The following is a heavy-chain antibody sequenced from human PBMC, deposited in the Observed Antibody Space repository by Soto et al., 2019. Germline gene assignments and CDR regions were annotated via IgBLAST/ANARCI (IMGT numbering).Heavy chain of an antibody. CDR3: ARQSKRLFGQYKLDY. V-gene: IGHV4-30-4*01. CDR2: IYHSGST. CDR1: GCYVRNRDDY. Sequence: SETLPLTYAVSGCYVRNRDDYWRWIQQPPGKGLEWIAYIYHSGSTYYSPSLKSRLTMSVDTSRNQFSVKLSSVTAADTAMYYCARQSKRLFGQYKLDYLGQGVLVTVSS. D-gene: IGHD3-3*01. J-gene: IGHJ4*02.